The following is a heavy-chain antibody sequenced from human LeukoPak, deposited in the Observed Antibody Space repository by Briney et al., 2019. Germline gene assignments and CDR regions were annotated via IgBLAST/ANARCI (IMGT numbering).Heavy chain of an antibody. J-gene: IGHJ4*02. V-gene: IGHV3-66*01. Sequence: GGSLRLSCAASGFTVSSNYMSWVRQAPGKGLEWVSVIYSGSSTYYADSVKGRFTISRDNSKNTLYLQMNSLRAEDTAVYYCARSSADWNNFDYWGQGTLVTVSS. CDR3: ARSSADWNNFDY. CDR1: GFTVSSNY. CDR2: IYSGSST. D-gene: IGHD1/OR15-1a*01.